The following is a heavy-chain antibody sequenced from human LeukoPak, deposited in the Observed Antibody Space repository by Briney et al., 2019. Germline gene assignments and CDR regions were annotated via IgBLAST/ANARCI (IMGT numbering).Heavy chain of an antibody. V-gene: IGHV3-48*01. CDR1: EFTFSSYN. Sequence: GGSLSLSCAASEFTFSSYNMNWVRQAPGKGLQWVSYIDSSSRTIYYADSVKGRFTISRDNAKNSLYLQMNSLRAEDTAVYYCAKTRGWYSGYYFYYMDVWGNGTTVTVSS. J-gene: IGHJ6*03. D-gene: IGHD6-19*01. CDR2: IDSSSRTI. CDR3: AKTRGWYSGYYFYYMDV.